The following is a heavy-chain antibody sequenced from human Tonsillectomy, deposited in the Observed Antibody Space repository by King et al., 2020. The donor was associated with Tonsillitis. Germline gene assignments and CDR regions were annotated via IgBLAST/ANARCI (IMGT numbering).Heavy chain of an antibody. CDR3: VSYCTSTSCYYGMDV. CDR1: GHTSTTYD. Sequence: QLVQSGAEVKKPGASVKVSCKASGHTSTTYDINWVRQATGQGLEWMGWMNPNSGNTGYAQKFQGRVTMTRNTSISTAYMELSSLRSEDTAVYYCVSYCTSTSCYYGMDVWGQGTTVTVSS. CDR2: MNPNSGNT. D-gene: IGHD2-2*01. V-gene: IGHV1-8*01. J-gene: IGHJ6*02.